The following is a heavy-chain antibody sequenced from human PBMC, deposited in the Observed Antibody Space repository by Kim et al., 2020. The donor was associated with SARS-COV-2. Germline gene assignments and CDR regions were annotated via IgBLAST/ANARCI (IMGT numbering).Heavy chain of an antibody. CDR3: AKLGLDDSSGPYYYYGMDV. J-gene: IGHJ6*02. CDR2: ISGSGGST. Sequence: GGSLRLSCAASGFTFSSYAMSWVRQAPGKGLEWVSAISGSGGSTYYADSVKGRFTISRDNSKNTLYLQMNSLRAEDTAVYYCAKLGLDDSSGPYYYYGMDVWGQGTTVTVSS. V-gene: IGHV3-23*01. D-gene: IGHD3-22*01. CDR1: GFTFSSYA.